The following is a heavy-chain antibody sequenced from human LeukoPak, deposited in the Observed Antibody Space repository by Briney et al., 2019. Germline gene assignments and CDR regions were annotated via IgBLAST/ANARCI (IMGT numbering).Heavy chain of an antibody. D-gene: IGHD6-19*01. CDR1: GFTFSSQA. J-gene: IGHJ4*02. CDR3: AKLIAVADSDDY. Sequence: GSLRLSCAASGFTFSSQAMSWVRQAPGKGLDWVSSISGSGDSTYYADSVKGRFTISRDNSKNTLYLHMNSLRAEDTAVYYCAKLIAVADSDDYWGQGTLVTVSS. V-gene: IGHV3-23*01. CDR2: ISGSGDST.